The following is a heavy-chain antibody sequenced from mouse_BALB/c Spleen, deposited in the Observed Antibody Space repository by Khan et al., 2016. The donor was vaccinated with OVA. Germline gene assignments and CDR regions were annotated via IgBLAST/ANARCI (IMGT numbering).Heavy chain of an antibody. J-gene: IGHJ4*01. V-gene: IGHV1S41*01. CDR3: ARENYYGRGCYAMDY. D-gene: IGHD1-1*01. CDR2: IGPGSSNA. CDR1: GYTFTSYW. Sequence: DLVKPGASVKLSCKASGYTFTSYWINWIKQRPGQGLGWIGRIGPGSSNAYYNDMFKGKATLTVDTSSNTAYIQLSSLSSEDSAVYFCARENYYGRGCYAMDYWGQGVSVTVSA.